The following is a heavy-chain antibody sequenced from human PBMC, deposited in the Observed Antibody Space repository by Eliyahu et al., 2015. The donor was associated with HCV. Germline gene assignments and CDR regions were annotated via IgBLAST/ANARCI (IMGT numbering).Heavy chain of an antibody. CDR2: ISSSGSTI. J-gene: IGHJ4*02. CDR3: ARTYYDILTGYPGDY. Sequence: EWVSYISSSGSTIYYADSVKGRFTISRDNAKNSLYLQMNSLRAEDTXVYYCARTYYDILTGYPGDYWGQGTLVTVSS. D-gene: IGHD3-9*01. V-gene: IGHV3-11*01.